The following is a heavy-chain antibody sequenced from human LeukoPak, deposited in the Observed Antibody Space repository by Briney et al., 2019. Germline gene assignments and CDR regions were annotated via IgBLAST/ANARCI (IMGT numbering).Heavy chain of an antibody. Sequence: GASVKVSCKASGYTFTSYDINWVRQATGQGLEWMGWMNPNSGNTGYAQKFQGRVTMTRSTSISTAYMELSSLRSGDTAVYYCARVYSSSWYYYYGMDVWGQGTTVTVSS. V-gene: IGHV1-8*01. CDR2: MNPNSGNT. CDR1: GYTFTSYD. J-gene: IGHJ6*02. CDR3: ARVYSSSWYYYYGMDV. D-gene: IGHD6-13*01.